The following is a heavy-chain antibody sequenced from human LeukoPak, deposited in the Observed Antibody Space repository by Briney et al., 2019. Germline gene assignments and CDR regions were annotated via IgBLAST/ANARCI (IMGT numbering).Heavy chain of an antibody. Sequence: SETLSLTCTVSGNSISSGDNYWSWIRQPARKGLEWIGYIYYSGSTNYNPSLKSRVTISVDTSKNQFSLKLSSVTAADTAVYYCARVSMVRGFDPWGQGTLVTASS. CDR2: IYYSGST. J-gene: IGHJ5*02. CDR3: ARVSMVRGFDP. CDR1: GNSISSGDNY. V-gene: IGHV4-61*10. D-gene: IGHD3-10*01.